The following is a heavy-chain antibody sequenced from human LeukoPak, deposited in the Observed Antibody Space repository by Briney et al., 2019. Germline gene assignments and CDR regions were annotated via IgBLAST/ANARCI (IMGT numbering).Heavy chain of an antibody. CDR2: ISWNSGSI. Sequence: GRSLRLSCAASGFTFDDYAMHWVRQAPGKGLEWVSGISWNSGSIGYADSVKGRFTISRDNAKNSLYLQMNSLRAEDTALYYCAKGEVYDILTGYHKYYFDYWGQGTLVTVSS. V-gene: IGHV3-9*01. J-gene: IGHJ4*02. CDR1: GFTFDDYA. D-gene: IGHD3-9*01. CDR3: AKGEVYDILTGYHKYYFDY.